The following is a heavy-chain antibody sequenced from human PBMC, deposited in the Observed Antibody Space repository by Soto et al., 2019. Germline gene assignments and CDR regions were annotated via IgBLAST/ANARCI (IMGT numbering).Heavy chain of an antibody. CDR3: ARGGVSTRTFDY. J-gene: IGHJ4*02. CDR1: GYNFAGYW. CDR2: IYSSDSDT. Sequence: GESLKSSGKGSGYNFAGYWIAWVRQMPGTGQELMGIIYSSDSDTRYRPSFQGQVTISADKSIRSAYLQWSSLRASDTAMYYCARGGVSTRTFDYWGQGTPVTVSS. V-gene: IGHV5-51*01. D-gene: IGHD3-3*01.